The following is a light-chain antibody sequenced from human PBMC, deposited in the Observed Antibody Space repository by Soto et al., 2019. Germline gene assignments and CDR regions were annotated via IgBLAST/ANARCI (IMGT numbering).Light chain of an antibody. Sequence: QSALTRPPSASGSPGQSVTISCTGTSSDVGAYKYGSWYQQYPGKAPKLMIYEVTKRPSGVPDRFSGSKSGNTASLTVSGLQAEDEADYYCTSYVGNDIWVFGAGTMLTVL. CDR2: EVT. V-gene: IGLV2-8*01. J-gene: IGLJ3*02. CDR1: SSDVGAYKY. CDR3: TSYVGNDIWV.